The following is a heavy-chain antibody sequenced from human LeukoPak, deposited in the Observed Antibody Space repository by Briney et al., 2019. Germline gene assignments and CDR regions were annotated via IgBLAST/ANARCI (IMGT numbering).Heavy chain of an antibody. V-gene: IGHV1-8*02. Sequence: ASVKVSCKASGGTFSSYAINWVRQATGQGLEWMGWMNPNSGNTGYAQKFQGRVTMTRNTSISTAYMELSSLRSEDTAVYYCARLGWELLSFDYWGQGTLVTVSS. D-gene: IGHD1-26*01. CDR1: GGTFSSYA. J-gene: IGHJ4*02. CDR2: MNPNSGNT. CDR3: ARLGWELLSFDY.